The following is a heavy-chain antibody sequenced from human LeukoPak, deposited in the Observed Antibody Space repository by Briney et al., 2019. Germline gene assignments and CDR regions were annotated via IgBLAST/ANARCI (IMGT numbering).Heavy chain of an antibody. D-gene: IGHD1-26*01. Sequence: SETLSLTCTVSGYSINFGYYWGWIRQPPGKGLEWIGSIFHSGITYYNPSLKSRVTISVDTSKNQFSLKLSSVTATDTAVYFCATNRAGTYDRPFDIWGQGTMVTVSS. CDR2: IFHSGIT. CDR1: GYSINFGYY. V-gene: IGHV4-38-2*02. CDR3: ATNRAGTYDRPFDI. J-gene: IGHJ3*02.